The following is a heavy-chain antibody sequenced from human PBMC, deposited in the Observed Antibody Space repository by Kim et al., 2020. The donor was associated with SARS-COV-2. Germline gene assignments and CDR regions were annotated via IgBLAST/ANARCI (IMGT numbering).Heavy chain of an antibody. CDR2: IYHSGST. CDR3: GTGLDAPFKAGYYYYGMDV. V-gene: IGHV4-4*02. Sequence: LRETLSLTCAVSGGSISSSNWWSWVRQPPGKGLEWIGEIYHSGSTNYNPSLKSRVTISVDKSKNQFSLKLSSVTAADTAVYYCGTGLDAPFKAGYYYYGMDVWGQGTTVTVSS. CDR1: GGSISSSNW. D-gene: IGHD1-1*01. J-gene: IGHJ6*02.